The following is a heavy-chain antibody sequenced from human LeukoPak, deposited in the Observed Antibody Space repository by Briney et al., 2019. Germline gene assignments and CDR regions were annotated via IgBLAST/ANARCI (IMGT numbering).Heavy chain of an antibody. CDR1: GVTFSSYW. CDR3: ARDGSATVTHN. Sequence: GGSLRLSCAASGVTFSSYWMSWVRQAPGKGLEWVANIKEDGSEKYYVDSVKGRFTISRDNAKNSVYLQLSSLRAEDTAVYYCARDGSATVTHNWGQGTLVTVSS. V-gene: IGHV3-7*01. D-gene: IGHD4-17*01. J-gene: IGHJ4*02. CDR2: IKEDGSEK.